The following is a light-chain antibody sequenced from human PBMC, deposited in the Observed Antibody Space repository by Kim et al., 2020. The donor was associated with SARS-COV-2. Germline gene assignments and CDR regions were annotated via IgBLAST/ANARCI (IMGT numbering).Light chain of an antibody. CDR1: SSNIGSNY. J-gene: IGLJ3*02. V-gene: IGLV1-47*01. CDR2: RNN. CDR3: AAWYDSLSGWV. Sequence: QSVLTQPPSASGTPGQRVTISCSGSSSNIGSNYVYWYQQHPGTAPKLLIYRNNQRPSGVPDRFSGSKSGTSASLAISGLRPEDEADYYCAAWYDSLSGWVFGGGTQLTVL.